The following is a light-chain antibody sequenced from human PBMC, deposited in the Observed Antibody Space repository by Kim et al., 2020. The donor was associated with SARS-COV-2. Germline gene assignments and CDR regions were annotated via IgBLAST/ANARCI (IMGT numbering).Light chain of an antibody. V-gene: IGLV3-19*01. CDR1: SVRRYY. CDR3: NSRDSNDNVV. J-gene: IGLJ2*01. Sequence: ALGQKVRITCEGDSVRRYYATWYQQKPGQAPILVIYGKNNRPSGIPDRFSGSSSGNTASLTITGTQAGDEADYYCNSRDSNDNVVFGGGTQLTVL. CDR2: GKN.